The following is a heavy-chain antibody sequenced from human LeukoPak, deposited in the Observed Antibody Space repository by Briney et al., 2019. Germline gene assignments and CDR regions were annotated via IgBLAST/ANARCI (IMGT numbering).Heavy chain of an antibody. CDR2: ISRGIGTI. CDR3: AREGSFDTSGYNDALDI. Sequence: GGSLRLSCAVSGFTFNTHSMKWVRQAPGKGLEWIAYISRGIGTIHYADSVKGRFTISRDNSKNTLYLQMNSLRAEDTAVYYCAREGSFDTSGYNDALDIWGQGTMVTVSA. J-gene: IGHJ3*02. D-gene: IGHD3-22*01. V-gene: IGHV3-48*01. CDR1: GFTFNTHS.